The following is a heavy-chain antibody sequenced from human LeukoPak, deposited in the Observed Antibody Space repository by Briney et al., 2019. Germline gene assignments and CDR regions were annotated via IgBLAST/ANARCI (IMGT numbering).Heavy chain of an antibody. J-gene: IGHJ3*02. D-gene: IGHD6-13*01. CDR1: GFTFSSYS. CDR2: ISSSSSYI. CDR3: ARGVAGKRRDDAFDI. Sequence: PGGSLRLSCAASGFTFSSYSMNWVRQAPGKGLEWVSSISSSSSYIYYADSVKGRFTISRENAKNSLYLQMNSLRTGDTAVYYCARGVAGKRRDDAFDIWGQGTMVTVSS. V-gene: IGHV3-21*01.